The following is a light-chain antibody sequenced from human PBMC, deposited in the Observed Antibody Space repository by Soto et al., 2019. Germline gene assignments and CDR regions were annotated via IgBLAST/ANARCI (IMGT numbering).Light chain of an antibody. CDR1: ASNIGNNS. Sequence: QSVLTQPPSVSAAPGQSVTIPCSGSASNIGNNSVSWYQQLPGAAPKLLIYDDNNRPSGIPDRFSGSKSGTSATLGITGLQTGDEADYYCGTWDTSLPACVFGPGTKVTVL. V-gene: IGLV1-51*01. CDR2: DDN. CDR3: GTWDTSLPACV. J-gene: IGLJ1*01.